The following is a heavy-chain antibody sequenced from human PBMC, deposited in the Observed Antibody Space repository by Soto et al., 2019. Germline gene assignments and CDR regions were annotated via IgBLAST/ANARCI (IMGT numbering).Heavy chain of an antibody. V-gene: IGHV4-39*01. J-gene: IGHJ4*02. CDR1: GDSMSSSDYY. Sequence: PSETLSLTCAVSGDSMSSSDYYWGWIRQPPGKGLEWIGSIYYSGSTYYNPSLQSRDAISVDTSKNQFSLKLKSVTAADTAIYYCARRTVNIRTFYSGLKTHCFDYWGQGAPVTVSS. CDR2: IYYSGST. CDR3: ARRTVNIRTFYSGLKTHCFDY. D-gene: IGHD6-19*01.